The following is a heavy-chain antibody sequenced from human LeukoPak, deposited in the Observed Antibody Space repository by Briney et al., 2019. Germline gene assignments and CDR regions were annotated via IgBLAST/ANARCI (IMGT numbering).Heavy chain of an antibody. J-gene: IGHJ5*02. Sequence: PSETLSLTCTVSGGSISSSSYYWGWIRQPPGKGLEWIGSIYYSGSTYYKPSLKSRVTISVHTSKNQFSLKLSSVTAADTAVYYCARTHYDFWSGYSNWFDPWGQGTLVTVSS. CDR3: ARTHYDFWSGYSNWFDP. CDR2: IYYSGST. CDR1: GGSISSSSYY. D-gene: IGHD3-3*01. V-gene: IGHV4-39*07.